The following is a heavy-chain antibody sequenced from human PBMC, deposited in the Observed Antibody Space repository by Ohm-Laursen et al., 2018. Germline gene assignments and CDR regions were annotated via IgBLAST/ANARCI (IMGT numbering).Heavy chain of an antibody. Sequence: SLRLSCSASGFTFNSYSMNWVRQAPGKGLEWVSSISSSSSYIYYADSVKGRFTISRDNAKNSLYLQMNSLRAEDTAVYYCARGLADSSGAPFDPWGQGTLVTVSS. J-gene: IGHJ5*02. V-gene: IGHV3-21*01. D-gene: IGHD3-22*01. CDR1: GFTFNSYS. CDR2: ISSSSSYI. CDR3: ARGLADSSGAPFDP.